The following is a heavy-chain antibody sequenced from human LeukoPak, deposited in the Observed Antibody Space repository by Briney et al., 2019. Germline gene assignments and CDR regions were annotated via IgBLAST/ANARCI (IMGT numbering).Heavy chain of an antibody. CDR3: ARVSYYYYMDV. CDR1: GFTFSSYW. Sequence: GGSLRLSCTASGFTFSSYWVTWVRQAPGKGLEWVANIKQDGSEKYYVDSVKGRFTISRDNAKNSLYLQMNSLRAEDTAVYYCARVSYYYYMDVWGKGTTVTVSS. J-gene: IGHJ6*03. V-gene: IGHV3-7*01. CDR2: IKQDGSEK.